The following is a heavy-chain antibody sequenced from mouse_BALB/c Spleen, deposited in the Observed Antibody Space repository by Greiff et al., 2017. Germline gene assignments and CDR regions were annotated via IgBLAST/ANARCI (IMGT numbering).Heavy chain of an antibody. V-gene: IGHV1-9*01. J-gene: IGHJ2*01. CDR1: GYTFSSYW. CDR3: AIYDGYPDYFDY. D-gene: IGHD2-3*01. Sequence: QVQLKESGAELMKPGASVKISCKATGYTFSSYWIEWVKQRPGHGLEWIGEILPGSGSTNYNEKFKGKATFTADTSSNTAYMQLSSLTSEDSAVYYCAIYDGYPDYFDYWGQGTTLTVSS. CDR2: ILPGSGST.